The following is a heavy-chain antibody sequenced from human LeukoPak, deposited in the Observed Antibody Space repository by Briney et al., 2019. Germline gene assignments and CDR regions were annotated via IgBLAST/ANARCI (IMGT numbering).Heavy chain of an antibody. CDR2: FDPEDGET. J-gene: IGHJ4*02. CDR3: ATDLTTFGGVIFDY. V-gene: IGHV1-24*01. D-gene: IGHD3-16*01. Sequence: ASVKVSCKVSGYTLTELSMHWVRQAPGKGLEWMGGFDPEDGETIYAQKFQGRVTMTEDTSTDTAYMELGSLRSEDTAVYYCATDLTTFGGVIFDYWGQGTLVTVSS. CDR1: GYTLTELS.